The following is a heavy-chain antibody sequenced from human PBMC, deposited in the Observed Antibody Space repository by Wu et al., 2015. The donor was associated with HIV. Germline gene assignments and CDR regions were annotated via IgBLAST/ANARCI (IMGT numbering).Heavy chain of an antibody. D-gene: IGHD6-19*01. CDR1: GYTLTELS. V-gene: IGHV1-24*01. CDR3: VTDQWDY. Sequence: QVQLVQSGSEVKKPGASVKVSCKVFGYTLTELSIHWVRQTPEKRLQWMGGFHPEHGGTIYTRNFQGRVTLTEDTSTDTLYMEVSNLRTEDTALYYCVTDQWDYWGQGTLVTVSS. J-gene: IGHJ4*01. CDR2: FHPEHGGT.